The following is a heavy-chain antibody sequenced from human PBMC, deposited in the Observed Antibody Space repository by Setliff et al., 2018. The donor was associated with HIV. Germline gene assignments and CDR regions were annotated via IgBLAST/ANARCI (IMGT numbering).Heavy chain of an antibody. V-gene: IGHV4-39*07. D-gene: IGHD3-22*01. CDR3: ARDMTYYFDSSGSFGWFDP. J-gene: IGHJ5*02. CDR2: IDYSGST. Sequence: SETLSLTCTVSGGSISSSSYYWGWIRQPPGKGLEWIGSIDYSGSTYYNSSLKSRVTISLDTSKNQFSLKLNSVTAADTAVYYCARDMTYYFDSSGSFGWFDPWGQGTLVTAPQ. CDR1: GGSISSSSYY.